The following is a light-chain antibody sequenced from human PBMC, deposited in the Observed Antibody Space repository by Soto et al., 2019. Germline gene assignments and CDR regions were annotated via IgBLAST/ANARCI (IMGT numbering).Light chain of an antibody. J-gene: IGKJ5*01. CDR1: QDVGRW. CDR2: ATS. V-gene: IGKV1D-12*01. CDR3: QQARSFPVT. Sequence: DIQVTHSPSXVXASLGDTVGIXCRSSQDVGRWLSWYQQKPGKAPKILIFATSTLQSGVPSRFSGSGSGTDFTLTITSLQSEDFATYYCQQARSFPVTFGQGTRLEIK.